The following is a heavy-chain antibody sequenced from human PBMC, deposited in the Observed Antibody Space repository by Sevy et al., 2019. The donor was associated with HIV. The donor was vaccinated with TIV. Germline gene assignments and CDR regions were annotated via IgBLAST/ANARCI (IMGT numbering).Heavy chain of an antibody. J-gene: IGHJ3*02. D-gene: IGHD5-18*01. V-gene: IGHV3-21*01. CDR1: GFTFSNYI. CDR3: ARYEEDTTLVNAFDI. Sequence: GGSLRLSCAASGFTFSNYIINWVRQAPGKGLEWVSSISNSGTYIYYAYSVKGRFTISRDNAKNSLYLQMNSLRAEDTAVYYCARYEEDTTLVNAFDIWGQGTMVTVSS. CDR2: ISNSGTYI.